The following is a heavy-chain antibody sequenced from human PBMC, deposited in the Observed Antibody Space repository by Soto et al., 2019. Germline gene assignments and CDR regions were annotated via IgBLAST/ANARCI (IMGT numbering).Heavy chain of an antibody. J-gene: IGHJ6*02. D-gene: IGHD2-15*01. V-gene: IGHV4-39*01. CDR2: MLYSGLT. CDR1: GYSVSSSDYY. CDR3: APLSVSLSGPYGIHV. Sequence: PSETLSLTCSVSGYSVSSSDYYWAWIRQPPGKGLEWIGSMLYSGLTYSNPSLKSRVTLSVDTSKNQFSVRLNSVTAPDTAVYYCAPLSVSLSGPYGIHVWGQGTTVTVSS.